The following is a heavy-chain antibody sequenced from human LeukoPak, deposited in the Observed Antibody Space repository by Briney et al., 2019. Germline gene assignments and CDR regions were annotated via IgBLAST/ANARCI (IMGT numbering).Heavy chain of an antibody. Sequence: SETLSLTCTVSGGSISSYYWSWIRQPAGKGLEWIGRIYTSGSTNCNPSLKSRVTMSVDTSKNQFSLKLSSVTAADTAVYYCARHESNYYDSSGYLPMWAFDIWGQGTMVTVSS. CDR1: GGSISSYY. D-gene: IGHD3-22*01. CDR2: IYTSGST. CDR3: ARHESNYYDSSGYLPMWAFDI. J-gene: IGHJ3*02. V-gene: IGHV4-4*07.